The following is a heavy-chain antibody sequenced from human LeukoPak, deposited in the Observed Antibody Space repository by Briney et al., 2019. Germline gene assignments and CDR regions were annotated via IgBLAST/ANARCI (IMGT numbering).Heavy chain of an antibody. CDR1: GYTFTSYD. CDR2: MNPNSGNT. D-gene: IGHD3-10*01. J-gene: IGHJ5*02. V-gene: IGHV1-8*01. CDR3: ATLELLWFGEDWFDP. Sequence: ASVKVSCKASGYTFTSYDINWVRQATGQGLEWMGWMNPNSGNTGYAQKFQGRVTMTRNTSISTAYMELSSLRSEDTAVYYCATLELLWFGEDWFDPWGQGTLVTVSS.